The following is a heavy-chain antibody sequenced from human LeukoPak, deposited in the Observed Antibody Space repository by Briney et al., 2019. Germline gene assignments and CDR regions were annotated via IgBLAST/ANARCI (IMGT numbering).Heavy chain of an antibody. V-gene: IGHV1-8*02. J-gene: IGHJ4*02. CDR1: GYTFSSYD. D-gene: IGHD6-6*01. Sequence: ASVKVSCKASGYTFSSYDINWVRQATGQGLEWMGWMNPNSGNTAYAQKFQGRVTMSRDTSISTASMELSSLRSEDTAVYYCARLPKYSRPLDYWGQGTLVTVSS. CDR3: ARLPKYSRPLDY. CDR2: MNPNSGNT.